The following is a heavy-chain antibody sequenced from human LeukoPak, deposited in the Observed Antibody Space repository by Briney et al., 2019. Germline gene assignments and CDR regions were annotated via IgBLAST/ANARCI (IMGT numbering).Heavy chain of an antibody. V-gene: IGHV4-39*07. CDR2: INHSGST. J-gene: IGHJ4*02. CDR3: ASTLGRDGYNWFDY. Sequence: SETLSLTCTVSGGSISSGGYYWSWIRQPPGKGLEWIGEINHSGSTNYNPSLKSRVTISVDTSKNQFSLKLSSVTAADTAVYYCASTLGRDGYNWFDYWGQGTLVTVSS. D-gene: IGHD5-24*01. CDR1: GGSISSGGYY.